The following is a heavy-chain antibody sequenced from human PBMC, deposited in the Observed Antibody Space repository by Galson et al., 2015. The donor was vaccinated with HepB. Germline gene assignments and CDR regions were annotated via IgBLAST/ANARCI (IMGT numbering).Heavy chain of an antibody. CDR1: GDSVSSNSIA. D-gene: IGHD3-22*01. CDR2: TYYRFKWNN. Sequence: CAISGDSVSSNSIAWNWIRQSPSRGLEWLGRTYYRFKWNNDYAVSVKSRITINPDTSKNQFSLQLKSVTPEDTAVYYCVRMGDLSGYSSCWGQGTLVTVSS. V-gene: IGHV6-1*01. J-gene: IGHJ4*02. CDR3: VRMGDLSGYSSC.